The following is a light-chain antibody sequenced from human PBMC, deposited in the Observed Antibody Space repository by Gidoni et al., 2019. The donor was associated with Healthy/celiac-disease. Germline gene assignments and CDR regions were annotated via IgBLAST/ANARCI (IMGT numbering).Light chain of an antibody. CDR1: QSVSSSY. J-gene: IGKJ1*01. CDR3: QQYGSSSWT. Sequence: EIVLTQSPGTLSLSPGERATLSCRASQSVSSSYLAWYQQKPGQAPRLLIYGASSRATGIPDRFSGSGSGTAFTLTISRLVPEDFAVYYCQQYGSSSWTFGQGTKVEIK. CDR2: GAS. V-gene: IGKV3-20*01.